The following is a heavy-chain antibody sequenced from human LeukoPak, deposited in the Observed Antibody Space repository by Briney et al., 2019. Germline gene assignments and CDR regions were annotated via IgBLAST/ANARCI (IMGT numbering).Heavy chain of an antibody. J-gene: IGHJ4*02. CDR2: ISRSSSAI. Sequence: GGSLRLSCAASGFTFSNYTMNWVRQAPGKGLEWVSYISRSSSAIYYADSVQGRFTISRDNAKNSLYLQMNSLRAEDTAVYYCARVGPPSVVTMTFEFWGQGTLVTVSS. V-gene: IGHV3-48*01. D-gene: IGHD2-2*01. CDR1: GFTFSNYT. CDR3: ARVGPPSVVTMTFEF.